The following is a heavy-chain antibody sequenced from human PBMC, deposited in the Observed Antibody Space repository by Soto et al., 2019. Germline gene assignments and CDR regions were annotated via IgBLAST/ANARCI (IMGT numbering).Heavy chain of an antibody. CDR2: IYYSGST. CDR3: ARDSGVYCSSTSCYDYHYYYGMDV. V-gene: IGHV4-30-4*01. Sequence: SETLSLTCTVSGGSISSGDYYWSWIRQPPGKGLEWIGYIYYSGSTYYNPSLKSRVTISVDTSKNQFSLKLSSVTAADTAVYYCARDSGVYCSSTSCYDYHYYYGMDVWAQGTTVTVSS. J-gene: IGHJ6*02. D-gene: IGHD2-2*01. CDR1: GGSISSGDYY.